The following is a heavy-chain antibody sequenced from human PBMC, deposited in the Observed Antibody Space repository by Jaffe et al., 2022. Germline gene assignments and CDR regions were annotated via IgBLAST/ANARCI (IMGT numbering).Heavy chain of an antibody. D-gene: IGHD7-27*01. CDR1: GYIFTDYS. CDR2: INSGHDNTEYLQKFQGT. V-gene: IGHV1-3*01. CDR3: ARELHRGSGNWGLDY. Sequence: QVHLVQSGTEVKKAGASVTISCKASGYIFTDYSLHWVRQAPGQGLEWVGSINSGHDNTEYLQKFQGTKYSQNFQDRVTISRDTSANTAYLELSSLRSDDTAIYYCARELHRGSGNWGLDYWGQGTLVTVSS. J-gene: IGHJ4*02.